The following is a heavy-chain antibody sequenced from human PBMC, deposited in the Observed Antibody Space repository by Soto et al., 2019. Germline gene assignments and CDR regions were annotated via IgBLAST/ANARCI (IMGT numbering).Heavy chain of an antibody. D-gene: IGHD6-13*01. CDR3: VTTAAVAGSD. CDR1: GFIFTSYW. Sequence: EVQLVESGGGLVQPGGSLRLSCVGSGFIFTSYWMAWVRQAPGKGLEWVANIKEDESDKYYMDSVKGRFTISRDNAKNSLFLQMNSLRAEDTAIYYCVTTAAVAGSDWGQGTLVTVSS. V-gene: IGHV3-7*01. J-gene: IGHJ4*02. CDR2: IKEDESDK.